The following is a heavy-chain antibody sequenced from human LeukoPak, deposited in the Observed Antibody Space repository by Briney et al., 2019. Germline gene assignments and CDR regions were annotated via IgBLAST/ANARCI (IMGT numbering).Heavy chain of an antibody. CDR2: VYYSGST. CDR1: GGFFEHYF. J-gene: IGHJ4*02. CDR3: ASHRRSHGSEY. Sequence: IPSDTLSLTCTVSGGFFEHYFWSWIRQPPGEGLEWIGYVYYSGSTDYSPSLKSRRTISADTPKNQFSLKLTSVTAPDTAVYYCASHRRSHGSEYWGQGTLGTVSS. V-gene: IGHV4-59*07. D-gene: IGHD3-10*01.